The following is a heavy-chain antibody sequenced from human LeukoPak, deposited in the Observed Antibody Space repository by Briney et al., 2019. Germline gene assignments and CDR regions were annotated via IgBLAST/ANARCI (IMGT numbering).Heavy chain of an antibody. V-gene: IGHV3-23*01. CDR1: GFTFSSYA. CDR3: AKVGYDSSGYLLDAFDI. D-gene: IGHD3-22*01. J-gene: IGHJ3*02. Sequence: GGSLRLPCAASGFTFSSYAMSWVRQAPGKGLEWVSGLSGSGGSTYYADSVKGRFTISRDNSKNTLYLQMNSLRAEDTAVYYCAKVGYDSSGYLLDAFDIWGQGTMVTVSS. CDR2: LSGSGGST.